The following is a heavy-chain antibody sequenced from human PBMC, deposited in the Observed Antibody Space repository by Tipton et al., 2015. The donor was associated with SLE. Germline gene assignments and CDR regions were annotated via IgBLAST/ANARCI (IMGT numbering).Heavy chain of an antibody. Sequence: TLSLTCAVYGGSFSGYYWSWIRQPPGKGLERIGEINHSGSTNYNPSLKNRVTISVDTSKNQFSLKLSSVTAADTAVYYCAREDIVVVVAATRGAFDIWGQGTMVTVSS. CDR2: INHSGST. CDR1: GGSFSGYY. V-gene: IGHV4-34*01. CDR3: AREDIVVVVAATRGAFDI. J-gene: IGHJ3*02. D-gene: IGHD2-15*01.